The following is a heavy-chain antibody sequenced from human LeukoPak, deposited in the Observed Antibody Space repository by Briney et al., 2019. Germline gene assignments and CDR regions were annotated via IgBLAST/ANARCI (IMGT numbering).Heavy chain of an antibody. Sequence: ASVKVSCKASGYTFISYGITWVRQAPGQGLEWMGWTSAYNGNTNYAQKLQGRVTMTTDTSTSTAYMELRSLRSDDTAVYYCARHFLMVYAIDYWGQGTLVTVSS. D-gene: IGHD2-8*01. V-gene: IGHV1-18*01. J-gene: IGHJ4*02. CDR2: TSAYNGNT. CDR3: ARHFLMVYAIDY. CDR1: GYTFISYG.